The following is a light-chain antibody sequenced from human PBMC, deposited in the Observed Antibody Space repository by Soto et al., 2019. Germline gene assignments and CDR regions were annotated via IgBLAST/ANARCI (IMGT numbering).Light chain of an antibody. CDR1: SSDVGGYNY. CDR3: SSYTSSSTL. J-gene: IGLJ3*02. V-gene: IGLV2-14*01. CDR2: EVS. Sequence: QSALTQPASVSGSPGRSITISCTGTSSDVGGYNYVSWYQPHPGKAPKLMIYEVSNRPSGVSNRFSGSKSGNTASLTISGLQAEDEADYYCSSYTSSSTLFGGGTKLTVL.